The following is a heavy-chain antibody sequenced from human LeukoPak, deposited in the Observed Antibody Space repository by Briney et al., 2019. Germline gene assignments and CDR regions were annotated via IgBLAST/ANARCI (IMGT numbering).Heavy chain of an antibody. Sequence: GGSLRLSCAASGFTFSSYAMSWVRQAPGKGLEWVSAIGGSGGRTYYAAPVKGRFTISRENSKNPLYLQMTSLRAEDTAVYYCAKGDYGNNVETTLFDYWGQGTLVTVSS. CDR1: GFTFSSYA. CDR2: IGGSGGRT. J-gene: IGHJ4*02. D-gene: IGHD4-11*01. V-gene: IGHV3-23*01. CDR3: AKGDYGNNVETTLFDY.